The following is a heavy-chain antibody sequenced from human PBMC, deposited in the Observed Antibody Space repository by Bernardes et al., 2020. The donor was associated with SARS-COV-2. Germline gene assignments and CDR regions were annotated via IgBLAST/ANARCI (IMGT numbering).Heavy chain of an antibody. CDR3: AGDYYGSGSFSNCFDP. V-gene: IGHV4-59*03. CDR1: GGSITPYY. D-gene: IGHD3-10*01. Sequence: SETLSLTCTVSGGSITPYYWSWVRQPPGKGLEWIGYIYYTGTTNYNPSLKSRVTISIDTFTKQLSLKLLSVTSADTALYYCAGDYYGSGSFSNCFDPWGQGTLVAVSS. CDR2: IYYTGTT. J-gene: IGHJ5*01.